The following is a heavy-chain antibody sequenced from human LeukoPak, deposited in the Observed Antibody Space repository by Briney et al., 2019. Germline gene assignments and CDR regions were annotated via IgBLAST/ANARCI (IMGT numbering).Heavy chain of an antibody. V-gene: IGHV3-7*01. D-gene: IGHD3-10*02. J-gene: IGHJ6*03. CDR2: INQDGSVK. CDR3: TRDSQDSYVYYMVV. CDR1: GFTLSSYW. Sequence: GGSLRLSCAVSGFTLSSYWMSWVRQAPGKGLEWVANINQDGSVKYYVDSVKGRFTISRDSARNSLYLQMNSLRAEDTAVYYCTRDSQDSYVYYMVVWGKGTTVTVSS.